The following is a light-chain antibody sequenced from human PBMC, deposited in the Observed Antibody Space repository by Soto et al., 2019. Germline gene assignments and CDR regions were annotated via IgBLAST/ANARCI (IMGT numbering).Light chain of an antibody. V-gene: IGKV3-15*01. Sequence: EIVMTQSPATLSVSPGERATLSCRASQSVSSNLAWYQQKLGQAPRLLIYGVSTRATDIPARFSGSGSGTEFTLTIRSLQSEDFAVYYCQQYNNWPTWTFGQGTKVEIK. CDR2: GVS. CDR3: QQYNNWPTWT. CDR1: QSVSSN. J-gene: IGKJ1*01.